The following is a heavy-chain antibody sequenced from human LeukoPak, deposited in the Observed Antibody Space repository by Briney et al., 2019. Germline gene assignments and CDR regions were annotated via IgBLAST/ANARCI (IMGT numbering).Heavy chain of an antibody. V-gene: IGHV1-3*01. J-gene: IGHJ4*02. CDR1: GYTFTSYA. D-gene: IGHD6-19*01. CDR2: INAGNGNT. Sequence: RASVKVSCKASGYTFTSYAMHWLRQAPGRRLEWMGWINAGNGNTKYSQKFQGRVTITRDTSASTAYMELSSLRSEDTAVYYCARQWLVGYFDYWGQGTLVTVSS. CDR3: ARQWLVGYFDY.